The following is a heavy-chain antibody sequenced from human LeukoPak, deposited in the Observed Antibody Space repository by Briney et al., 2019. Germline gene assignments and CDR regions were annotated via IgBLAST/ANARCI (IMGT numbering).Heavy chain of an antibody. V-gene: IGHV4-4*07. CDR3: ARANYDGSDY. CDR2: IYTSGTT. Sequence: PSETLSLTCTVSGGSISSYYWSWIRQPAGKGLEWIGRIYTSGTTNYNPSLKSRVTMSLDTSKNQFSLKMRSVTAADTAVYYCARANYDGSDYWGQGTLVTVSS. D-gene: IGHD3-22*01. CDR1: GGSISSYY. J-gene: IGHJ4*02.